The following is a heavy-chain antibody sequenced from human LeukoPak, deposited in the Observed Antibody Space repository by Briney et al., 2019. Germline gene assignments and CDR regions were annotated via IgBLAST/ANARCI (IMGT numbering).Heavy chain of an antibody. CDR1: GFTVSSNY. CDR2: IKSKTDGGTT. CDR3: TKYYDGHDY. D-gene: IGHD3-22*01. Sequence: GGSLRLSCAASGFTVSSNYMSWVRQAPGKGLEWVGRIKSKTDGGTTDYAAPVKGRFTISRDDSKNTLYLQMNSLKTEDTAVYYCTKYYDGHDYWGQGTLVTVSS. V-gene: IGHV3-15*01. J-gene: IGHJ4*02.